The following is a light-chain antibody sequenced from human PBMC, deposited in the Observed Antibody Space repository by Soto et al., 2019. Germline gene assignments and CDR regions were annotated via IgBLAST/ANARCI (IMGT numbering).Light chain of an antibody. Sequence: DIVMTQSPDSLAVSLGERATINCKSSQSVLYSSNNKNYLAWYQQKPGQPPKVLIYWASTRESGVPDRFSGSGSGTDFPLTISSLQAEDVAFYYCQQYYTTPWTFGQGTKVEIK. V-gene: IGKV4-1*01. CDR1: QSVLYSSNNKNY. CDR2: WAS. J-gene: IGKJ1*01. CDR3: QQYYTTPWT.